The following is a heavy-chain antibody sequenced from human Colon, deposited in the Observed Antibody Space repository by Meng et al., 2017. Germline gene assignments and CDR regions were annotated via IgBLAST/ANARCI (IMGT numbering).Heavy chain of an antibody. J-gene: IGHJ4*02. CDR3: ARPFVGDGFDY. D-gene: IGHD1-26*01. Sequence: GESLKISCAASGFTFSSYWMHWVRQAPGKGLVWVSRIYSDGSSTSYADSVQGPFTISRDNAKNTPYLHMHSLRAADTAVYYCARPFVGDGFDYWGQGTLVTVSS. CDR2: IYSDGSST. V-gene: IGHV3-74*01. CDR1: GFTFSSYW.